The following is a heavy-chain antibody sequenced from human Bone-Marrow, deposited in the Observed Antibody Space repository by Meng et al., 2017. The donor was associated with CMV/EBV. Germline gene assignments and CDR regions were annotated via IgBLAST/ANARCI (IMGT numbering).Heavy chain of an antibody. J-gene: IGHJ3*02. CDR1: GFTFSSYS. CDR2: ISSSSSTI. D-gene: IGHD2-2*01. CDR3: ARAGIVVVPAAIPHRAFDI. V-gene: IGHV3-48*04. Sequence: GESLKISCAASGFTFSSYSMNWVRQAPGKGLEWVSYISSSSSTIYYADSVKGRFTISRDNAKNSLYLQMNSLGAEDTAVYYCARAGIVVVPAAIPHRAFDIWGQGTMVTVSS.